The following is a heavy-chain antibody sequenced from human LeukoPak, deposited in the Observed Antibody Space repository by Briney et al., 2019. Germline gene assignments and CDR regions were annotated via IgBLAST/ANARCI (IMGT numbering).Heavy chain of an antibody. Sequence: PSETLSLTCAVYGGSFSGYYWSWIRQPPGKGLEWIGEINHSGSTNYNPSLESRVTISVDTSKNQFSLKLSSVTAADTAVYYCARGLVGLLWFGSKPYFDYWGQGTLVTVSS. CDR2: INHSGST. J-gene: IGHJ4*02. D-gene: IGHD3-10*01. CDR3: ARGLVGLLWFGSKPYFDY. V-gene: IGHV4-34*01. CDR1: GGSFSGYY.